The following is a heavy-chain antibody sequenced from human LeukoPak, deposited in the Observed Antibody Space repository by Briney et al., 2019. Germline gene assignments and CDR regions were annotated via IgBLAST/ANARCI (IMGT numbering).Heavy chain of an antibody. J-gene: IGHJ4*02. CDR1: GFTFTNYA. D-gene: IGHD4-23*01. CDR3: ARAETTVVTPEFDY. V-gene: IGHV3-21*01. CDR2: ISSSSYI. Sequence: GGSLRLSCAASGFTFTNYAMTWVRQAPGKGLEWVSSISSSSYIYYADSVKGRFTISRDNAKNSLYLQMNSLRAEDTAVYYCARAETTVVTPEFDYWGQGTLVTVSS.